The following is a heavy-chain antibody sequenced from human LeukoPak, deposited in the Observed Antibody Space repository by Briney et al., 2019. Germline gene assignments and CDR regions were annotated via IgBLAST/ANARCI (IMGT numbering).Heavy chain of an antibody. CDR2: INHSGST. D-gene: IGHD5-18*01. CDR3: ARGSSFGIQLWQRWNYYMDV. V-gene: IGHV4-34*01. J-gene: IGHJ6*03. CDR1: GGSFSGYY. Sequence: SETLSLTCAVYGGSFSGYYWSWIRQPPGKGLEWIGEINHSGSTNYNPSVKSRDTISVQTTKNQFSLKLSSVTDADTAVYYCARGSSFGIQLWQRWNYYMDVWGKGTTVTVSS.